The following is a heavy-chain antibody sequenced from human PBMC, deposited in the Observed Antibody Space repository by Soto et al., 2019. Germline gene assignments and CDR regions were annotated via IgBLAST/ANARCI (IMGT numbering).Heavy chain of an antibody. J-gene: IGHJ3*02. CDR1: GFTFSSYG. CDR3: ARDRSSGLDAFDI. D-gene: IGHD3-22*01. Sequence: SCAASGFTFSSYGMHWVRQAPGKGLEWVAVIWYDGSNKYYADSVKGRFTISRDNSKNTLYLQMNSLRAEDTAVYYCARDRSSGLDAFDIWGQGTMVTVSS. CDR2: IWYDGSNK. V-gene: IGHV3-33*01.